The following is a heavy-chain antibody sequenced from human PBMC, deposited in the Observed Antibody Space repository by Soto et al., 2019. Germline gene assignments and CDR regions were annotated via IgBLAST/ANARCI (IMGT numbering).Heavy chain of an antibody. D-gene: IGHD2-2*01. V-gene: IGHV4-34*01. Sequence: PSETLSLTCAVYGGSFSGYYLSWIRQPPGKGLEWIGEINHSGSTNYNPSLKSRVTISVDTSKNQFSLKLSSVTAADTAVYYCARGQVPAAFYMDVWGKGTTLTVSS. CDR2: INHSGST. J-gene: IGHJ6*03. CDR1: GGSFSGYY. CDR3: ARGQVPAAFYMDV.